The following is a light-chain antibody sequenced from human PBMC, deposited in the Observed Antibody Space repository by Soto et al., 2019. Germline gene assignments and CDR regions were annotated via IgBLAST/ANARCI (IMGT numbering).Light chain of an antibody. CDR3: QQRSNWPLT. V-gene: IGKV3-15*01. CDR1: QSVSSK. CDR2: GAS. Sequence: EIVMTQSPGTLSVSPGETATLSCRASQSVSSKLAWYQQKPGQAPRLLIYGASTRATGIPARFSGSGSGTEFTLTISSLQSEDFAVYYCQQRSNWPLTFGGGTKVDIK. J-gene: IGKJ4*01.